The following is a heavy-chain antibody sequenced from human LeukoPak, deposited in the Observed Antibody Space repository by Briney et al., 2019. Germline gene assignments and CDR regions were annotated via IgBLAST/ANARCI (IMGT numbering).Heavy chain of an antibody. J-gene: IGHJ6*03. CDR2: IYTSGST. Sequence: SETLSLICTVSGGSISSYYWSWIRQPAGKGLEWIGRIYTSGSTNYNPSLKRRVTMSVDTSKNQSSLNLSSVTAADTAVSYCAREGWGGSSSWYTYYYYYYYMDVWGKGTTVTVSS. V-gene: IGHV4-4*07. D-gene: IGHD6-13*01. CDR3: AREGWGGSSSWYTYYYYYYYMDV. CDR1: GGSISSYY.